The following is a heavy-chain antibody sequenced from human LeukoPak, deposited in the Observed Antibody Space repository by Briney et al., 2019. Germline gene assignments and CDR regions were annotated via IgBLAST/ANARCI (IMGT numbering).Heavy chain of an antibody. CDR1: GFTFSSYW. CDR3: ARGSGDYALDY. D-gene: IGHD4-17*01. Sequence: GGSLRLSCATSGFTFSSYWMHWVRQAPGKGLVWISRINSDGSSTSYADSVKGRFTISRDNAKNSLYLQMNSLRAEDTAVYYCARGSGDYALDYWGQGTLVTVSS. CDR2: INSDGSST. J-gene: IGHJ4*02. V-gene: IGHV3-74*01.